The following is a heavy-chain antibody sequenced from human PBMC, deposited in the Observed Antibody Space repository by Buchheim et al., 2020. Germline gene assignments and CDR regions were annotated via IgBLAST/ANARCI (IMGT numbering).Heavy chain of an antibody. CDR2: INSDGSTT. D-gene: IGHD3-16*01. CDR3: AKDWAYGMNV. Sequence: EVQLVESGGGLVQPGGSLRLSCAASGFTFSSSWMHWVRQAPGKGLVWVSHINSDGSTTSYADSVKGRFIISRDNAKNTAYLQMNSLRVEDTAVYYCAKDWAYGMNVWGQETT. CDR1: GFTFSSSW. V-gene: IGHV3-74*01. J-gene: IGHJ6*02.